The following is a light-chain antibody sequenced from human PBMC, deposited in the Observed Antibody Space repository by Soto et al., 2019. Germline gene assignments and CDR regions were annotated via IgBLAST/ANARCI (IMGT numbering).Light chain of an antibody. Sequence: EIVLTQSPDTLSLSPGERATLSCRASQSFSSSYLAWYQQKPGQAPRLLIYGGSSRAIGIPDRFIGSGSGTDFTLPISRLEPEDFAVYYCQQYGGSSTWTFGQGTKVESK. CDR2: GGS. V-gene: IGKV3-20*01. CDR1: QSFSSSY. J-gene: IGKJ1*01. CDR3: QQYGGSSTWT.